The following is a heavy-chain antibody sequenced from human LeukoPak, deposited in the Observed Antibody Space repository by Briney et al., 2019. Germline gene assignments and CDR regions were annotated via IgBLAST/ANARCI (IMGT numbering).Heavy chain of an antibody. CDR1: GGSISSGGYY. V-gene: IGHV4-31*03. CDR3: ASLTGTTGTVFDY. J-gene: IGHJ4*02. CDR2: IYYSGST. Sequence: SETLSLTCTVSGGSISSGGYYCSWIRQHPGKGLEWIGYIYYSGSTYYNPSLKSRVTISVDTSKNQFSLKLSSVTAADTAVYYCASLTGTTGTVFDYWGQGTLVTVSS. D-gene: IGHD1-7*01.